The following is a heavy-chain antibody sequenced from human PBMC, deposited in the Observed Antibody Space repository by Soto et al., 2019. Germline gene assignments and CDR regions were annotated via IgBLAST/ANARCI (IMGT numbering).Heavy chain of an antibody. J-gene: IGHJ6*02. CDR2: INPNSGGT. D-gene: IGHD6-13*01. V-gene: IGHV1-2*04. CDR1: GYTFTGYY. Sequence: ASVKVSCKASGYTFTGYYMHWVRQAPGQGLEWMGWINPNSGGTNYAQKFQGWVTMTRDTSISTAYMELSRLRSDDTAVYYCARAKGQQLDFGYSGYYGMDVWGQGTTVTVSS. CDR3: ARAKGQQLDFGYSGYYGMDV.